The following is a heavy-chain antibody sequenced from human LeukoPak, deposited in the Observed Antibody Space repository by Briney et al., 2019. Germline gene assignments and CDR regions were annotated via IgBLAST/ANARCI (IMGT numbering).Heavy chain of an antibody. Sequence: PSETLSLTCTVSGGSISSGGNYWSWIRQNPGKGLEGFGYINYSGSTYYNPSLKSRVTISVDTSKNQFSLKLSSVTAADTAVYYCARNELIPSNYYYYGMDVWGQGTTVTVSS. V-gene: IGHV4-31*03. CDR1: GGSISSGGNY. CDR2: INYSGST. CDR3: ARNELIPSNYYYYGMDV. J-gene: IGHJ6*02.